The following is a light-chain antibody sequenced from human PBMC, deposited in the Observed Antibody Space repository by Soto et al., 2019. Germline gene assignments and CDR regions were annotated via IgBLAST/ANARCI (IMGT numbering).Light chain of an antibody. CDR3: QGRSNWPIT. J-gene: IGKJ5*01. V-gene: IGKV3-11*01. Sequence: DIVLTQSPATLSLSPGERATLSCRASQSVSSYLAWYQQKPGQAPRLLIYDASNRATGIPARFSGSGSGTDFTLTVSSLDREDFAVYYCQGRSNWPITCGQGTRLEIK. CDR1: QSVSSY. CDR2: DAS.